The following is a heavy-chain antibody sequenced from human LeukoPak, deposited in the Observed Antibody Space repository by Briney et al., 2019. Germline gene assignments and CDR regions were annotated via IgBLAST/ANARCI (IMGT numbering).Heavy chain of an antibody. CDR2: IYPGDSDT. Sequence: GASLKISCKGSGSSFTSYWIGWVRPMPGKGLEWMGIIYPGDSDTRYSTSFQGQVTISADKSIRTAYLQWSLKASDTAIYYCARSDQLRWFGEPRRPFYYGMDVWGQGTTVTVS. CDR3: ARSDQLRWFGEPRRPFYYGMDV. J-gene: IGHJ6*02. CDR1: GSSFTSYW. D-gene: IGHD3-10*01. V-gene: IGHV5-51*01.